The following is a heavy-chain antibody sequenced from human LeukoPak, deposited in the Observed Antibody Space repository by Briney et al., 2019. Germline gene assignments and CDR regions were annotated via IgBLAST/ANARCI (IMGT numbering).Heavy chain of an antibody. CDR1: GYTFTGYY. J-gene: IGHJ3*02. V-gene: IGHV1-2*06. CDR3: AGRNYYDSSGYPGAFDI. Sequence: ASVKVSCKASGYTFTGYYMHWVRQAPGQGLEWMGRINPNSGGTSYAQKFQGRVTMTRDTSISTAYMELSRLRSDDTAVYNCAGRNYYDSSGYPGAFDIWGQGTMVTVSS. CDR2: INPNSGGT. D-gene: IGHD3-22*01.